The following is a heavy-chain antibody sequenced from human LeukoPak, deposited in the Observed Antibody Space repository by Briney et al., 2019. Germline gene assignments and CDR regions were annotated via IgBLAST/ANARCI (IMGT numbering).Heavy chain of an antibody. J-gene: IGHJ3*02. CDR3: ARLRVEAARRGDHDAFDI. Sequence: GESLKISCKGSGYSFTSYWIGWGRQMPGKGLEGMGIIYPGVSDTRYSPSFQGQVTISADKSISTAYLQWSSLKASDTAMYYCARLRVEAARRGDHDAFDIWGQGTMVTVSS. D-gene: IGHD6-6*01. V-gene: IGHV5-51*01. CDR2: IYPGVSDT. CDR1: GYSFTSYW.